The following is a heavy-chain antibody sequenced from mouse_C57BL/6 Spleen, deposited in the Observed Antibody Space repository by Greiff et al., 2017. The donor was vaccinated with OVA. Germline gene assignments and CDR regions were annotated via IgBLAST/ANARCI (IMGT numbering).Heavy chain of an antibody. CDR1: GFTFSDYY. CDR2: INYDGSST. V-gene: IGHV5-16*01. J-gene: IGHJ2*01. Sequence: EVKVVESEGGLVQPGSSMKLSCTASGFTFSDYYMAWVRQVPEKGLEWVANINYDGSSTYYLDSLKSRFIISRDNAKNILYLQMSSLKSEDTATYYCARDTLYYFDYWGQGTTLTVSS. CDR3: ARDTLYYFDY. D-gene: IGHD5-1*01.